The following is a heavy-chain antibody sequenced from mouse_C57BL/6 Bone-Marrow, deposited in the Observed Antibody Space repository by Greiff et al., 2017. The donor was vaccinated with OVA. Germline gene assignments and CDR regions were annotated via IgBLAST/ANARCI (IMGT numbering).Heavy chain of an antibody. V-gene: IGHV5-6*01. Sequence: DVQLVESGGDLVKPGGSLKLSCAASGFTFSSYGMSWVRQTPDKRLEWVATISSGGSYTYYPDSVKGRFTISRDNAKNTLDLQMSSLKSEDTAMYYCARGWWAYWGQGTLVTVSA. J-gene: IGHJ3*01. CDR1: GFTFSSYG. CDR2: ISSGGSYT. CDR3: ARGWWAY.